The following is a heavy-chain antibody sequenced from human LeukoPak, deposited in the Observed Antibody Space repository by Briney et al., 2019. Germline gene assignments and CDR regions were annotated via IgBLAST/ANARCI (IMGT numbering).Heavy chain of an antibody. CDR2: ISAYNGNT. CDR3: ALVVPAAMVTDAFDI. D-gene: IGHD2-2*01. V-gene: IGHV1-18*01. J-gene: IGHJ3*02. CDR1: GYTFTSYG. Sequence: GASVKVSCKASGYTFTSYGISWVRQAPGQGLEWMGWISAYNGNTNYAQKLRGRVTMTTDTSTSTAYMELRSLRSDDTAVYYCALVVPAAMVTDAFDIWGQGTMVTVSS.